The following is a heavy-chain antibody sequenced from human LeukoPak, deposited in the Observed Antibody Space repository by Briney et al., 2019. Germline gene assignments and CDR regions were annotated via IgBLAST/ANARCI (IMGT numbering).Heavy chain of an antibody. Sequence: PGGSLRLSCAPSGFTFSSYAMSWVRQAPGKGLEWVSSISGSGGSIYYADSVKGRFTISRDNSKSTLYLQMNSLRAEDTAIYYCAKEAVAAAGPFDYWGQGTLVTVSS. CDR2: ISGSGGSI. J-gene: IGHJ4*02. V-gene: IGHV3-23*01. D-gene: IGHD6-13*01. CDR1: GFTFSSYA. CDR3: AKEAVAAAGPFDY.